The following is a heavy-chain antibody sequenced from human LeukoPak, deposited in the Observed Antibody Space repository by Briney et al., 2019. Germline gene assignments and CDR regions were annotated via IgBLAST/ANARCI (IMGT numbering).Heavy chain of an antibody. Sequence: PSQRLSLTCTVSGGSISSYYWSWIRQPPGKGLEWIGYIYYTGSTNYNPSLKSRVTISVDTSKSQFSLKLTSVTAADTAMYYCAACTGGTCYHLKFDYWGQGTLVTVSS. CDR2: IYYTGST. V-gene: IGHV4-59*01. CDR3: AACTGGTCYHLKFDY. J-gene: IGHJ4*02. CDR1: GGSISSYY. D-gene: IGHD2-15*01.